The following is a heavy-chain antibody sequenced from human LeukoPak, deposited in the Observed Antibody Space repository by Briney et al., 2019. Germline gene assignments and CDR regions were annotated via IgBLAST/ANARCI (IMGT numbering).Heavy chain of an antibody. V-gene: IGHV3-23*01. D-gene: IGHD4-17*01. CDR2: INDGSSST. Sequence: GGSLRLSCAASGFTLSSYAMSWVRQAPGKGLEWVSAINDGSSSTYYADSVKGRFTISRDNSKNTLYLQMNSLRAEDTAVYYCAKDLSLYGDYGYYGMDVWGQGTTVTVSS. CDR1: GFTLSSYA. CDR3: AKDLSLYGDYGYYGMDV. J-gene: IGHJ6*02.